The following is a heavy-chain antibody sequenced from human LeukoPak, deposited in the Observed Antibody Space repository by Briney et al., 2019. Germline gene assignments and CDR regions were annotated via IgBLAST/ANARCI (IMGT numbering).Heavy chain of an antibody. V-gene: IGHV1-69*04. CDR3: ARAGSNVRGGYYYYMDV. CDR1: GGTFSSYA. Sequence: SSVKVSCKASGGTFSSYAISRVRQAPGQGLEWMGRIIPILGIANYAQKFQGRVTITADKSTSTAYMELSSLRSEDTAVYYCARAGSNVRGGYYYYMDVWGKGTTVTVSS. J-gene: IGHJ6*03. CDR2: IIPILGIA. D-gene: IGHD4-11*01.